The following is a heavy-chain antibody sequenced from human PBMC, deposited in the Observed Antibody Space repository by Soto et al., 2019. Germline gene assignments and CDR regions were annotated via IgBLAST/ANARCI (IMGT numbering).Heavy chain of an antibody. V-gene: IGHV4-34*01. CDR2: INRRGST. Sequence: SETLSLTCAVYGGSFSGYYWSWIRQPPGTGLEWIGEINRRGSTRYNPSLKSRVTISVDRSKNQFSLKLSSVTAADTAVYYCARVKNTMVRGVTFWFDPWGQGTLVTVSS. CDR3: ARVKNTMVRGVTFWFDP. J-gene: IGHJ5*02. CDR1: GGSFSGYY. D-gene: IGHD3-10*01.